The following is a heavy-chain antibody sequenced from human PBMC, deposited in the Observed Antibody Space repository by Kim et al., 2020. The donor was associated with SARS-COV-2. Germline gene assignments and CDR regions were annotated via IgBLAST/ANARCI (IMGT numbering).Heavy chain of an antibody. Sequence: QGFQGRFVFSLDTSVSTAYLQISSLKAEDTAVYYCARAVYDTPTPVAFDIWGQGTMVTVSS. CDR3: ARAVYDTPTPVAFDI. D-gene: IGHD3-3*01. J-gene: IGHJ3*02. V-gene: IGHV7-4-1*02.